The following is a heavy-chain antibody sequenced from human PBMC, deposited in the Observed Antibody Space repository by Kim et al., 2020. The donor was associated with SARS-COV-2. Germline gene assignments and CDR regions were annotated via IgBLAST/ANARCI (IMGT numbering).Heavy chain of an antibody. Sequence: DSVKGRFTISRDNSKNSLYLQMNSLRTEDTALYYCAKDKDDILTGYTFDYWGQGTLVTVSS. D-gene: IGHD3-9*01. V-gene: IGHV3-43*01. J-gene: IGHJ4*02. CDR3: AKDKDDILTGYTFDY.